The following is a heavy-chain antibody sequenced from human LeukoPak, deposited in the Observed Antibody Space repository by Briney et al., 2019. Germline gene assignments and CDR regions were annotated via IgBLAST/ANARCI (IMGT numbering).Heavy chain of an antibody. CDR2: IYYSGST. CDR3: ARDTAMAVFDY. J-gene: IGHJ4*02. V-gene: IGHV4-61*01. CDR1: GGSVSSGSYY. Sequence: PSETLSLTCIVSGGSVSSGSYYWSWIRQPPGKGLEWIAYIYYSGSTNYNPSLTSRVTISVDTSKNQFSLKLSSVTAADTAVYYCARDTAMAVFDYWGQGTLVTVSS. D-gene: IGHD5-18*01.